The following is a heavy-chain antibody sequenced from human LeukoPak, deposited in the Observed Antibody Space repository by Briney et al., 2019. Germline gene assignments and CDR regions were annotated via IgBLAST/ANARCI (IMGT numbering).Heavy chain of an antibody. CDR2: INHSGST. Sequence: PSETLSLTCAVYGGSFSGYYWSWLRQPPGKGLEWIGEINHSGSTNYNPSLKSRVTISVDTSKNQFSLKLSSVTAADAAVYYCARGGYYGSGSTDYWGQGTLVTVSS. D-gene: IGHD3-10*01. J-gene: IGHJ4*02. CDR1: GGSFSGYY. V-gene: IGHV4-34*01. CDR3: ARGGYYGSGSTDY.